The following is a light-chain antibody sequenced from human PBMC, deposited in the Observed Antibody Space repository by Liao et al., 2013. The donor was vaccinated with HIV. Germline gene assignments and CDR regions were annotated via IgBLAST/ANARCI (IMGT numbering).Light chain of an antibody. J-gene: IGLJ3*02. CDR1: KLGDKY. Sequence: SYELTQPPSVSVSPGQTASITCSGDKLGDKYASWYQQRPGQSPVLIIFDHSKRPSGIPERFSGSTSGSTATLTISGTQALDEADYYCQVWDSSSADHLWVFGGGTKLTVL. CDR2: DHS. CDR3: QVWDSSSADHLWV. V-gene: IGLV3-1*01.